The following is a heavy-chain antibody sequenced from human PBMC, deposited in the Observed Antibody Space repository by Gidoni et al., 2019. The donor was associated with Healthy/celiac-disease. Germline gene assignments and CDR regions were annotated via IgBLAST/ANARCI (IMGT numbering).Heavy chain of an antibody. Sequence: QVQLVQSGAEVKTPGASVTVSCKASGYTFTSYGISWVRQAPGQGLEWMGRISGYNGNTNYAQKYQGRVTITTDTSTSTAYMDLRSLRSDDTAVYYCARDFTSWGFDYWGQGTLVTVSS. D-gene: IGHD3-16*01. CDR1: GYTFTSYG. CDR2: ISGYNGNT. J-gene: IGHJ4*02. V-gene: IGHV1-18*04. CDR3: ARDFTSWGFDY.